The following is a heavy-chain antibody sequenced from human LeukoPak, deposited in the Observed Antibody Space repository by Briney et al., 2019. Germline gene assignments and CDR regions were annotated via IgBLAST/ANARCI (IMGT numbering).Heavy chain of an antibody. J-gene: IGHJ5*02. CDR1: GFTFSSYE. CDR2: ISSSGSTI. Sequence: PGGSLRPSCAASGFTFSSYEMNWVRQAPGKGLEWVSYISSSGSTIYYADSVKGRFTISRGNAKNSLYLQMNSLRAEDTAVYYCARDGPPLGGNWFDPWGQGTLVTVSS. CDR3: ARDGPPLGGNWFDP. V-gene: IGHV3-48*03. D-gene: IGHD3-16*01.